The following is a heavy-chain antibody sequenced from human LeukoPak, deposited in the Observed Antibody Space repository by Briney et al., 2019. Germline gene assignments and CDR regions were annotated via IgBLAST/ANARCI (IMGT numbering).Heavy chain of an antibody. V-gene: IGHV3-23*01. D-gene: IGHD3-22*01. CDR2: ISGSGGST. J-gene: IGHJ6*02. CDR3: AKGSYDSSGYYLYYYGMDV. Sequence: GGSLRLSCAASGFTFHDYAMHWVRQAPGKGLEWVSAISGSGGSTYYADSVKGRFTISRDNSKNTLYLQMNSLRAEDTAVYYCAKGSYDSSGYYLYYYGMDVWGQGTTVTVSS. CDR1: GFTFHDYA.